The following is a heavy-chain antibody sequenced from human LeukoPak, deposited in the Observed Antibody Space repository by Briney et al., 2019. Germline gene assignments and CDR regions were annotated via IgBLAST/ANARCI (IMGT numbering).Heavy chain of an antibody. CDR3: ARDRSSTSYGFDP. CDR2: ISYDGSNK. V-gene: IGHV3-30-3*01. J-gene: IGHJ5*02. D-gene: IGHD2-2*01. Sequence: GGSLRLSCAASGFTFSSYAMHWVRQAPGKGLEWVAVISYDGSNKYYADSVKGRFTISRDNSKNTLYLQMNSLRAEDTAVYYCARDRSSTSYGFDPWGQGTLVTVSS. CDR1: GFTFSSYA.